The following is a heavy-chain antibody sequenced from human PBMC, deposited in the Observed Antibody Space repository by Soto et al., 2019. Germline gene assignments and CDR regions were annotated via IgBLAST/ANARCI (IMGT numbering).Heavy chain of an antibody. CDR1: GFTFTSYW. V-gene: IGHV3-74*01. CDR2: INSDGSST. J-gene: IGHJ6*02. CDR3: ARGLKNYYGTDI. Sequence: DVQLVESGGDLVQPGGSLRLSCAASGFTFTSYWMHWVRQAPGKGLVWVSRINSDGSSTSYADSVKGRFTISRDNAKNTLYLQMDSLRAEDTAVFYCARGLKNYYGTDIWGQGTTVTVSS.